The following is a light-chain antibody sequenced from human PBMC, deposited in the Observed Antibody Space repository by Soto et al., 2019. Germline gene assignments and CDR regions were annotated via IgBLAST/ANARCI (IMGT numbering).Light chain of an antibody. J-gene: IGLJ2*01. CDR2: AVS. Sequence: QSALTQPASVSGSPGQSITISCTGTSSDVGGYNYVSWYQQHPGKAPKLMIYAVSNRPSGVSNRFSGSKSGNTASLTISGLQAEDEADYYCSSYTSTSTLVLFGGWTKVTVL. CDR3: SSYTSTSTLVL. V-gene: IGLV2-14*01. CDR1: SSDVGGYNY.